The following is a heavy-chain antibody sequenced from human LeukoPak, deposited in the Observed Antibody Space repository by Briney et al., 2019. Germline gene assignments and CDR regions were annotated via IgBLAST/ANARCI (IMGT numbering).Heavy chain of an antibody. CDR1: GYTFTAYY. D-gene: IGHD3-16*01. CDR2: ISPNSGTT. Sequence: ASVKVSCKASGYTFTAYYMHWVRQAPGQGLEWMGWISPNSGTTNYAQNFQGRVTMTRDTSISTVYMELSRLRSDDTAIYYCATFITTTAYLLGLDYWGQGTLVTVSS. J-gene: IGHJ4*02. CDR3: ATFITTTAYLLGLDY. V-gene: IGHV1-2*02.